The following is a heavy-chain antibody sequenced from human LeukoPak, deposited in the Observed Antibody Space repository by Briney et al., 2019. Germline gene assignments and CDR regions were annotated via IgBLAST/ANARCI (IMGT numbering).Heavy chain of an antibody. CDR1: GFTVSTNY. CDR2: IFSGGAT. J-gene: IGHJ6*02. CDR3: AGEVGDTALNYFGIDV. V-gene: IGHV3-53*01. D-gene: IGHD5-18*01. Sequence: GGSLRLSCAASGFTVSTNYMSWVRQAPGKGLEWVSIIFSGGATYYADSVKGRFTISRENSKNTLYLQMTNLRVEDTAVYYCAGEVGDTALNYFGIDVWGQGTTVIVS.